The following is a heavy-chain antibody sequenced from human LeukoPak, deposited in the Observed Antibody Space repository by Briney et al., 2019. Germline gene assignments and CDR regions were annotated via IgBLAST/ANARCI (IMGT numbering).Heavy chain of an antibody. D-gene: IGHD3-3*01. Sequence: GGSLRLSCAASGFTFSSYAMSWVRQAPGKGLEWVSAVSGSGGSTFYADSVKGRFTISRDNSKNILYLQMNSLRADDMAVYFCAKGYDFWSGGIDYWGQGTLVTVSS. J-gene: IGHJ4*02. CDR2: VSGSGGST. CDR3: AKGYDFWSGGIDY. CDR1: GFTFSSYA. V-gene: IGHV3-23*01.